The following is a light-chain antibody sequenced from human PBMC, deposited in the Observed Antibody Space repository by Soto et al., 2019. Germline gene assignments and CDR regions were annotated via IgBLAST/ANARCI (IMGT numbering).Light chain of an antibody. J-gene: IGLJ2*01. CDR3: QSYDSNLSVV. CDR2: GNS. Sequence: QSVLTQPPSVSGAPGQRVTISCTGSSSNIGTGYDVHWYQQLPGTAPKLLIYGNSNRPSGVPVRFSGSKSGTSASLSITGLQADDEADYYCQSYDSNLSVVLGGGTKLTFL. V-gene: IGLV1-40*01. CDR1: SSNIGTGYD.